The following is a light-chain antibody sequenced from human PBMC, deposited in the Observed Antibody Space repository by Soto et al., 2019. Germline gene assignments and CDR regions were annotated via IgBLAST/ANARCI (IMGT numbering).Light chain of an antibody. CDR2: EGN. J-gene: IGLJ6*01. CDR1: RNDIGTYNL. CDR3: CSYTDGSSLL. V-gene: IGLV2-23*01. Sequence: QSALTQPASVSESPGQSISISCGGGRNDIGTYNLVSWYQQHPGKAPKLIIYEGNKRPSGVSNRFSGSRSGNTASLTVSGLQAEDEAYYYCCSYTDGSSLLFGGGTQVTVL.